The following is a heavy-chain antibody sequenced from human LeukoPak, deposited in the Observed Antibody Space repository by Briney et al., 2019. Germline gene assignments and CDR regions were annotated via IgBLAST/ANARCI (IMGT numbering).Heavy chain of an antibody. CDR3: AGNRGYSYGYGDY. V-gene: IGHV1-8*01. Sequence: ASVKVSCKASGYTFTSYDINWVRQATGQGLEWMGWMNPNSGNTGYAQKFQGRVTMATDTSTSTAYMGLRSLRSDDTAVYYCAGNRGYSYGYGDYWGQGTLVTVSS. CDR1: GYTFTSYD. D-gene: IGHD5-18*01. J-gene: IGHJ4*02. CDR2: MNPNSGNT.